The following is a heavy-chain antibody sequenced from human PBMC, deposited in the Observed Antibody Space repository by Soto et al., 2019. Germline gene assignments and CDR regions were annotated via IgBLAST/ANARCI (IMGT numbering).Heavy chain of an antibody. Sequence: QVHLQESGPGLVKPSETLSLYCTISGGSISNYHWSWIRQPAGKGLAWIGRVYSSGDTNYNPSLESRVTMAVDTSNNHFSLKLTSVTAADTAVYYCVRDKGMADLWGPGTLVSVSS. D-gene: IGHD6-13*01. V-gene: IGHV4-4*07. J-gene: IGHJ5*02. CDR2: VYSSGDT. CDR1: GGSISNYH. CDR3: VRDKGMADL.